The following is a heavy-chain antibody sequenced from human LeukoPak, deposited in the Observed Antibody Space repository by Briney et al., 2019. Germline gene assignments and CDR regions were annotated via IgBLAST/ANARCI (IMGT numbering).Heavy chain of an antibody. CDR1: GFTFTGYY. V-gene: IGHV1-46*01. CDR3: ARDLVVAAHYFDY. Sequence: ASVKVSCKASGFTFTGYYMHWVRQAPGQGLEWMGWINPSGGSTSYAQKFQGRVTMTRDMSTSTVYMELSSLRSEDTAVYYCARDLVVAAHYFDYWGQGTLVTVSS. J-gene: IGHJ4*02. CDR2: INPSGGST. D-gene: IGHD2-15*01.